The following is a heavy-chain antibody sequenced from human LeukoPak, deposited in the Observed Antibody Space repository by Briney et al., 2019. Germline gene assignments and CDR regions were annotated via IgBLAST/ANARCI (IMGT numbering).Heavy chain of an antibody. J-gene: IGHJ3*02. CDR3: ARAKQQLDPFDI. Sequence: SVKVSCKASGGTFSSYSMNWVRQAPGHGLEWRGGIIPVLSRTNYAQKFQGRVTITADTSTNTAYMELSSPTSEDTAVYFCARAKQQLDPFDIWGQGTLVTVSS. CDR1: GGTFSSYS. CDR2: IIPVLSRT. V-gene: IGHV1-69*08. D-gene: IGHD6-13*01.